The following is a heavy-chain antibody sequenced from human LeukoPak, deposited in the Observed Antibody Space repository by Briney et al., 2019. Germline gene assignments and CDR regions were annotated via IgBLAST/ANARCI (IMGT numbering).Heavy chain of an antibody. CDR1: GYTFTSYD. J-gene: IGHJ6*02. V-gene: IGHV1-8*01. CDR3: AREPKSHFYDFWSGYGYGMDV. D-gene: IGHD3-3*01. Sequence: ASVKVSCKASGYTFTSYDINWVRQATGQGLEWMGWMNPNSGNTGYAQKFQGRVTMTRNTSISTAYMELSSLRSEDTAVYYCAREPKSHFYDFWSGYGYGMDVRGQGTTVTVSS. CDR2: MNPNSGNT.